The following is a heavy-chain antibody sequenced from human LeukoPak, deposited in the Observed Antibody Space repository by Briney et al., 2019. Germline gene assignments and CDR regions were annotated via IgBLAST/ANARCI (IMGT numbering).Heavy chain of an antibody. CDR1: GFTFSSYA. Sequence: GGSLRLSCAASGFTFSSYAMSWVRQAPGKGLEWVSAISGSGGSTYYADSVKGRFTISRDNSKNTLYLQMNSLRAEDTAVYYCAKDGESMWVAVAGTSSYFDYWGQGTLVTVSS. V-gene: IGHV3-23*01. CDR3: AKDGESMWVAVAGTSSYFDY. CDR2: ISGSGGST. J-gene: IGHJ4*02. D-gene: IGHD6-19*01.